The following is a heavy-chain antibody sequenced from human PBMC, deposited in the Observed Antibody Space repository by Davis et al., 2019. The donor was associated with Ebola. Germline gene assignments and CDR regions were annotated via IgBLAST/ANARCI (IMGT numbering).Heavy chain of an antibody. V-gene: IGHV3-30*18. Sequence: GGPLRPSCAPSGSIFTSYGMHRVCHAPPQGLASVVVISYEGGKKYYADSVKGRFTISRDNSKNTVDLQMSSLRVEDTSVYYCAKGIVVAADGSPWFTPWGRETQVTVSS. D-gene: IGHD2-15*01. CDR1: GSIFTSYG. CDR3: AKGIVVAADGSPWFTP. J-gene: IGHJ5*02. CDR2: ISYEGGKK.